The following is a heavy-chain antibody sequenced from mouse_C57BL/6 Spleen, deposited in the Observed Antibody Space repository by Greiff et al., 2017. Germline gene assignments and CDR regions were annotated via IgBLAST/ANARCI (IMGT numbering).Heavy chain of an antibody. J-gene: IGHJ2*01. CDR2: IDPSDGYT. V-gene: IGHV1-50*01. CDR1: GYTFTSYW. D-gene: IGHD3-2*02. CDR3: ARKDGSGYFDY. Sequence: QVQLQQPGAELVKPGASVKLSCKASGYTFTSYWMQWVKQRPGQGLEWIGEIDPSDGYTNYNQKFKSKATLTVDTSSSTAYMQLSSLTSEDCAGYYCARKDGSGYFDYWGQGTTLTVSS.